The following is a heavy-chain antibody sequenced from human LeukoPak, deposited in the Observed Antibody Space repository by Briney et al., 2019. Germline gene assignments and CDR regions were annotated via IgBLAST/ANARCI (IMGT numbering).Heavy chain of an antibody. CDR2: IFTDGST. D-gene: IGHD6-19*01. J-gene: IGHJ4*02. CDR3: ARDFAQAGYFDY. CDR1: GVTITKNY. Sequence: GGSLTLSCAASGVTITKNYMTWVRQAAGEGLEWVSVIFTDGSTHYADSVKGRFIISRDNSKNTVSLQMDSLTMDDSGVYYCARDFAQAGYFDYWGLGTLVIVSS. V-gene: IGHV3-53*01.